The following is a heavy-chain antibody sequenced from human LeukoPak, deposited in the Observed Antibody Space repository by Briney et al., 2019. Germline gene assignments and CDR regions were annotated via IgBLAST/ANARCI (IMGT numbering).Heavy chain of an antibody. J-gene: IGHJ5*02. CDR3: ARDLGYGALAP. D-gene: IGHD4-17*01. V-gene: IGHV3-48*04. CDR1: GFTFSSDS. Sequence: PSGSLRLSCAASGFTFSSDSMNWVRQAPGKGLDWVSYISSSSSTIYYADSVKGRFTISRDNAEKSLYLQMNSLRAEDTAVYYCARDLGYGALAPWGQGTLVTVSS. CDR2: ISSSSSTI.